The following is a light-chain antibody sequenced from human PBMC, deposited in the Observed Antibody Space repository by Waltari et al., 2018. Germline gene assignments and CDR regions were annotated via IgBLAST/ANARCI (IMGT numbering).Light chain of an antibody. V-gene: IGKV3-11*01. CDR2: DAS. CDR3: QQRSDLPPIT. Sequence: IVLTQSPATLPLSSGERATLPCRARQSISTYLAWYQQKPGQAPRLLIPDASYRATGIPARFSGSGSGTDFTLTISSLEPEDFAVYYCQQRSDLPPITFGQGTKVEI. CDR1: QSISTY. J-gene: IGKJ1*01.